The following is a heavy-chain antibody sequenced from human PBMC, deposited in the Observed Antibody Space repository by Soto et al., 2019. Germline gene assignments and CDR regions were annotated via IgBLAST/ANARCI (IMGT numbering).Heavy chain of an antibody. CDR3: ARGGAMGVDY. J-gene: IGHJ4*02. CDR2: IYFDGITT. Sequence: PGWSLRLSCTSSVFTFNTHWMHWVRQAPGKGLVWVSRIYFDGITTNYADSVKGRLTVSRDNAKNTVYLHVNTLRDEDTAVYYCARGGAMGVDYWGQGTLVTV. CDR1: VFTFNTHW. D-gene: IGHD1-26*01. V-gene: IGHV3-74*01.